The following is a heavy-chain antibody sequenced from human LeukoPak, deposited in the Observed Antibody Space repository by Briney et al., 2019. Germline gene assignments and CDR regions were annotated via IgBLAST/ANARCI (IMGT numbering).Heavy chain of an antibody. Sequence: GGSLRLSCAASGFTFSSYAMHWVRQAPGKGPEWVAVISYDGNHIFYADSVKGRFTISRDNSKNTLYLQMNSLTTEDTAVYYCARCGGDCYTSTQGFDYWGQGTLVTVSS. CDR1: GFTFSSYA. V-gene: IGHV3-30*04. D-gene: IGHD2-21*02. CDR3: ARCGGDCYTSTQGFDY. CDR2: ISYDGNHI. J-gene: IGHJ4*02.